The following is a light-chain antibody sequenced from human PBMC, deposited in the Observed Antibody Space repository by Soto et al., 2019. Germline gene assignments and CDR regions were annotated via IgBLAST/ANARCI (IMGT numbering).Light chain of an antibody. Sequence: DVQMTQYPYLLSASVGGRVILFCWASQSVSSWLAWYQQNPGKAPRLLIHEASHWEGGIPSRFSGSGSGTEFTLTISSLQPGDFATYYCQHYNTCPWTFGQGTKVDIK. CDR3: QHYNTCPWT. CDR1: QSVSSW. V-gene: IGKV1-5*02. CDR2: EAS. J-gene: IGKJ1*01.